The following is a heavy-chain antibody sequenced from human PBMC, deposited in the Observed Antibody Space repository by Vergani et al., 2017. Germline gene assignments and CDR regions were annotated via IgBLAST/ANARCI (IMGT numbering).Heavy chain of an antibody. J-gene: IGHJ4*02. CDR3: ARSLDY. CDR2: ICHTEDT. CDR1: GDSISSNNC. V-gene: IGHV4-4*01. Sequence: QVQLQESGPGLVKPPGTLSLTCAVSGDSISSNNCWTWVRQPPGKGLEWIGEICHTEDTKYSPSLKSRVTVSVDESRNLFSLRLNSVTAADTAVYFCARSLDYWGQGTLVTVSS.